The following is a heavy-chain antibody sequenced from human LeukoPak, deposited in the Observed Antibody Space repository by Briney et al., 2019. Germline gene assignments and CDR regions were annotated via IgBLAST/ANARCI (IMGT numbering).Heavy chain of an antibody. D-gene: IGHD3-3*01. V-gene: IGHV3-30*02. J-gene: IGHJ4*02. CDR3: ARALEDFDY. CDR1: GFTFSSYG. Sequence: GGSLRLSCAASGFTFSSYGMHWVRQAPGKGLEWVAFIRYDGGNKYYADSVKGRFTISRDNSKNTLYLQMNSLRAEDTAVYYCARALEDFDYWGQGTLVTVSS. CDR2: IRYDGGNK.